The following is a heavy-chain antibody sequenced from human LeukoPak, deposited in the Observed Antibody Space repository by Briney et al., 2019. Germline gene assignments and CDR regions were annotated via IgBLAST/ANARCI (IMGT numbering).Heavy chain of an antibody. CDR2: INSDGSST. CDR1: GFTFSSYW. J-gene: IGHJ4*02. D-gene: IGHD1-26*01. V-gene: IGHV3-74*01. CDR3: ARDRSYSGRYFDY. Sequence: GGSLRLSCAASGFTFSSYWMHWVRQAPGKGLVWVSRINSDGSSTSYADSVKGRFTISRDNAKNTLHLQMNSLRAEDTAVYYCARDRSYSGRYFDYWGQGTLVTVSS.